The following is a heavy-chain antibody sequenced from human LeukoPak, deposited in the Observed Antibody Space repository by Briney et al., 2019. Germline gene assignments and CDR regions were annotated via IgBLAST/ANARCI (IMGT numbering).Heavy chain of an antibody. CDR1: GFTFSNYA. CDR3: AKGLGISSSWYVQYYYYYGMDV. D-gene: IGHD6-13*01. J-gene: IGHJ6*02. CDR2: ISYDGSNK. V-gene: IGHV3-30*04. Sequence: GRSLRLSCAASGFTFSNYAMHWVRQAPGKGLEWVAVISYDGSNKYYADSVKGRFTISRDNSKNTLYLQMNSLRAEDTAVYYCAKGLGISSSWYVQYYYYYGMDVWGQGTTVTVSS.